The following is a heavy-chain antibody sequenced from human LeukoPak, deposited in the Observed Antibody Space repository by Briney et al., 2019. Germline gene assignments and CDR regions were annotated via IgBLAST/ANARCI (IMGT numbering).Heavy chain of an antibody. D-gene: IGHD6-13*01. J-gene: IGHJ5*02. CDR1: GGSFSGYY. V-gene: IGHV4-34*01. Sequence: SETLSLTCAVYGGSFSGYYWSWIRQPPGKGLEWIGEINHSGSTNYNPSLKSRVTISVDTSKNQFSLKLSSVTAADTAVYYCARLQRGVAAAANWFDPWGQGTLVTVSS. CDR3: ARLQRGVAAAANWFDP. CDR2: INHSGST.